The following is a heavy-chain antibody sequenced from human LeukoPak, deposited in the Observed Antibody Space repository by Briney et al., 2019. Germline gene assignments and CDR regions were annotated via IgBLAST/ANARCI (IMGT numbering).Heavy chain of an antibody. J-gene: IGHJ1*01. CDR1: EFIVSSYY. V-gene: IGHV3-53*01. CDR3: AREGYSSGWFRL. D-gene: IGHD6-19*01. Sequence: GGSLRLPCAASEFIVSSYYMSWVRQAPGKGLEWVSVMLTAGTTYYADSVKGRFTISRDDSKNMVYLQMNSLRAEDTAVYFCAREGYSSGWFRLWGQGTLVTVSS. CDR2: MLTAGTT.